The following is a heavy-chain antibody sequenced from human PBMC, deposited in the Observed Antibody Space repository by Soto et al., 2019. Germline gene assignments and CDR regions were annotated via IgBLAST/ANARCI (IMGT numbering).Heavy chain of an antibody. V-gene: IGHV1-69*13. CDR2: IIPIFGTA. J-gene: IGHJ6*02. D-gene: IGHD6-6*01. CDR1: GGTFSSYA. CDR3: ASKITPRAQYSSSSPYYYGMDV. Sequence: SVKVACKASGGTFSSYAISWVRQAPGQGLEWMGGIIPIFGTANYAQKFQGRVTITADESTSTAYMELSSLRSEDTAVYYCASKITPRAQYSSSSPYYYGMDVWGQGTTVTV.